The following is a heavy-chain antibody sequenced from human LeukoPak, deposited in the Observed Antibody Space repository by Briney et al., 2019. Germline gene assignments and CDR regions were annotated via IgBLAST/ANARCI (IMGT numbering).Heavy chain of an antibody. J-gene: IGHJ4*02. V-gene: IGHV1-2*02. CDR1: GYTFTGYY. CDR3: ARGIEWHSSGWYDY. CDR2: INPNSGGT. Sequence: GASVKVSCKASGYTFTGYYMHWVRQAPGQGLEWMGWINPNSGGTNYAQKFQGRVTMTRDTSISTAYMELSRLRFDDTAVYYCARGIEWHSSGWYDYWGQGTLITVSS. D-gene: IGHD6-19*01.